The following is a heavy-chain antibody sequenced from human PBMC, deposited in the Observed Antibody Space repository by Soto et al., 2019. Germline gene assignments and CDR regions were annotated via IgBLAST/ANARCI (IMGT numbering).Heavy chain of an antibody. CDR1: GFSLSTSGVG. V-gene: IGHV2-5*02. Sequence: QITLKESGPTLVKPTQTLTLTCTFSGFSLSTSGVGVGWIRQPPGKALEWLALIYWDDDKRYSPSLKSRLTITNDTSKNQVVLTMTNMDPVDTATYYCAHRPINGSGSHFDYWGQGTLVTVSS. D-gene: IGHD3-10*01. J-gene: IGHJ4*02. CDR2: IYWDDDK. CDR3: AHRPINGSGSHFDY.